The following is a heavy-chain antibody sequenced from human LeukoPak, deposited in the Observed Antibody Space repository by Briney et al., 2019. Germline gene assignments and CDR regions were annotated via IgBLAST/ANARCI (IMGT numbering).Heavy chain of an antibody. CDR1: GSSMSSGYY. Sequence: KASETLSLTCAVSGSSMSSGYYWGWIRQPPGKGLESIGSIYYSGTTYYNPSLKSRVTISIDTSKNQFSLELTSVTAADTAVYYCTRITGRHFDYWGQGTLVTVSS. J-gene: IGHJ4*02. V-gene: IGHV4-38-2*01. CDR2: IYYSGTT. CDR3: TRITGRHFDY. D-gene: IGHD3-10*01.